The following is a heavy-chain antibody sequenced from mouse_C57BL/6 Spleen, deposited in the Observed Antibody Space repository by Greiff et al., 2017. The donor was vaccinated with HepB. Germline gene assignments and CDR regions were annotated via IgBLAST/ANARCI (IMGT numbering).Heavy chain of an antibody. Sequence: ESGPGLVKPSQSLSLTCSVTGYSITSCYYWYWIRQFPGHKLEWMGYISYDGSNNYNPSLKNRISITRDTSKNQFFLKLNSVTTEDTATDYCARMGLLFAYWGQGTLVTVSA. D-gene: IGHD3-1*01. CDR2: ISYDGSN. CDR1: GYSITSCYY. J-gene: IGHJ3*01. V-gene: IGHV3-6*01. CDR3: ARMGLLFAY.